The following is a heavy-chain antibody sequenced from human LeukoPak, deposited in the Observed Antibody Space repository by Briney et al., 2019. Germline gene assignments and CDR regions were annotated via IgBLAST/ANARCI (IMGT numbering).Heavy chain of an antibody. CDR1: GFTLSSLT. Sequence: GGSLRLSCAASGFTLSSLTMNWVRQAPGKGLEWVSYITSSPTTMYYADSVKGRFTISRDNAKDLLYLQMNSLRAEDTAVYYCARGRNCGGDCELDYWGQGTLVTVSS. CDR2: ITSSPTTM. J-gene: IGHJ4*02. D-gene: IGHD2-21*02. CDR3: ARGRNCGGDCELDY. V-gene: IGHV3-48*01.